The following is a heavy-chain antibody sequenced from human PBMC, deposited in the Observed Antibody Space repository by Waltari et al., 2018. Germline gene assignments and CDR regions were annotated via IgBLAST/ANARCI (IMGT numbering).Heavy chain of an antibody. J-gene: IGHJ4*02. CDR1: GYTFAAYY. CDR2: IDPKSGNT. CDR3: AREEDNHDASTELDF. D-gene: IGHD4-17*01. Sequence: QVQLVQSGAEVGKPGASWTVSCTASGYTFAAYYVHWVRQAPGQGLGWMGGIDPKSGNTNYAYKFEGMVTLTRDTSIRAAYMELSGLKSDDTAVYYCAREEDNHDASTELDFWGQGTLVTVSS. V-gene: IGHV1-2*07.